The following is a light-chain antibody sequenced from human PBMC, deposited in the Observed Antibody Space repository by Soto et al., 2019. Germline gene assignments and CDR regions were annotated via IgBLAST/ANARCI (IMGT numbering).Light chain of an antibody. CDR1: QSVSSN. J-gene: IGKJ2*01. CDR3: QQYNNWPPLYT. CDR2: GAS. Sequence: EIVMTQSPATLSVSPGERATLSCRASQSVSSNLAWYQQKPGQAPRLLIYGASTSATGIPGRFSGSASGTEFTLTISSLQSEDFAVYYCQQYNNWPPLYTFGQGTKLEIK. V-gene: IGKV3-15*01.